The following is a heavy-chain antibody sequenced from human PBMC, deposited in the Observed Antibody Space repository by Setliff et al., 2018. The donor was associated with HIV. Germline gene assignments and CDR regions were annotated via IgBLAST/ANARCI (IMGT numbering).Heavy chain of an antibody. D-gene: IGHD3-16*01. CDR1: VFTFRPSW. CDR3: ANLWEVGA. Sequence: PLRLSGAASVFTFRPSWMDWVRQAPGKGLEWVAAIRHDGNQIYYVDSVKGRFTISRDNARTSVYLEMNDLRVEDTAVYLCANLWEVGAWGQGTLVTVSS. J-gene: IGHJ5*02. V-gene: IGHV3-7*03. CDR2: IRHDGNQI.